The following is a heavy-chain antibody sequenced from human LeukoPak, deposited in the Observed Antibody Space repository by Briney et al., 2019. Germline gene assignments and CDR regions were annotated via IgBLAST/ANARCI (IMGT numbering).Heavy chain of an antibody. CDR2: ISSSSSTI. V-gene: IGHV3-48*01. CDR3: ARDDTIFGVVIIQADY. CDR1: GFTFSSYS. Sequence: GGSLRLSCAASGFTFSSYSMNWVRQAPGKGLEWVSYISSSSSTIYYADSVKGRFTISRDNAKNSLYLQMNSLRAEDTAVYYCARDDTIFGVVIIQADYWGQGTLVTVSS. J-gene: IGHJ4*02. D-gene: IGHD3-3*01.